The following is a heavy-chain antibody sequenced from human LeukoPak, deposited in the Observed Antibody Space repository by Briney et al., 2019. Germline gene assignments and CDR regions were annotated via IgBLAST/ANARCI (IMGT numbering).Heavy chain of an antibody. D-gene: IGHD1-26*01. V-gene: IGHV4-59*11. J-gene: IGHJ4*02. Sequence: SETLSLTCVVSVGSTHLHYWSWIRQPPGRGLEWIGHVYFGGSTNYNPSLRSRIITSVETSKNTFSLKLSSSTAAETTVLYCAGGRWETVFDYWGQGTLVTVSS. CDR1: VGSTHLHY. CDR2: VYFGGST. CDR3: AGGRWETVFDY.